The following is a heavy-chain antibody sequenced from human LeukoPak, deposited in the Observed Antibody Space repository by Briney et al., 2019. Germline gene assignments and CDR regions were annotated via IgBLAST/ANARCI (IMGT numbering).Heavy chain of an antibody. CDR3: ARAQAMFWEFDGFDI. V-gene: IGHV3-48*02. J-gene: IGHJ3*02. CDR2: MTRSSAI. D-gene: IGHD3-10*02. CDR1: GFSFTSYS. Sequence: GGSLRLSCTASGFSFTSYSMNWVRQAPGKGLEWVATMTRSSAIFYADSVKGRFTISRDNAKNSVYLQMNSLRDEDTAVYSCARAQAMFWEFDGFDIWGRGTKVTVSS.